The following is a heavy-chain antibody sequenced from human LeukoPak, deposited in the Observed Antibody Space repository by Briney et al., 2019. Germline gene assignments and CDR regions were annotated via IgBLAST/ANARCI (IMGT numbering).Heavy chain of an antibody. J-gene: IGHJ4*01. CDR2: IRGAGTTT. CDR3: AKGIYSSGWSYFDY. V-gene: IGHV3-23*01. D-gene: IGHD6-19*01. CDR1: GFIFSDHA. Sequence: PGGSLRLSCAASGFIFSDHAMSWVRQAPGKGLEWVSAIRGAGTTTFYAASVKGRFTISRDNSKNTAYLQMDSLRAEDTAVYYCAKGIYSSGWSYFDYWGHGTLVTVSS.